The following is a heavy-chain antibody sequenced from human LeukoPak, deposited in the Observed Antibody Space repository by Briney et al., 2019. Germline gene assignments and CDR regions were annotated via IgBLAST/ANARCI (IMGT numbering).Heavy chain of an antibody. J-gene: IGHJ4*02. CDR2: IYRSGST. Sequence: SETLSLTCTVSGGSISGGSYYWSWIRQPAGKRLEWIGHIYRSGSTNYNPSLKSRVTISVDTSKNQFSLKLSSVTAADTAVYYCARRGPYYYDSSGYYRRPYYFDYWGQGTLVTVSS. CDR3: ARRGPYYYDSSGYYRRPYYFDY. V-gene: IGHV4-61*09. CDR1: GGSISGGSYY. D-gene: IGHD3-22*01.